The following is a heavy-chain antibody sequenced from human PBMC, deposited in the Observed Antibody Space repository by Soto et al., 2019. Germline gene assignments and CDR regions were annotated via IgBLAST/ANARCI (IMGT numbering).Heavy chain of an antibody. V-gene: IGHV1-2*02. Sequence: QVQLVQSGAEVKTPGASVRVSCKASGYTFTGYYIHWVREAPGQGLEWMGWINPQTGGTSYAQKFQGRVTLYRDTSINTAYLELTRVRFDDAAVYFCARERYQVISDGMDVWGQGTTVTVSS. CDR2: INPQTGGT. J-gene: IGHJ6*02. CDR3: ARERYQVISDGMDV. CDR1: GYTFTGYY. D-gene: IGHD2-2*01.